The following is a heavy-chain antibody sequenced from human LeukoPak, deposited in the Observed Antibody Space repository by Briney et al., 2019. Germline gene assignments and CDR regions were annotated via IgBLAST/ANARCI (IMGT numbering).Heavy chain of an antibody. Sequence: GGSLRLSCAISGVNFEDYAMNWVRQAPGKGLEWVGLIASKAYGGTTEFAASVKGRFSISRDESKSVVYLQMNSLKIEDTGLYYCTTEAERGGSYWGGEYWGQGTLVTVSS. D-gene: IGHD3-10*01. CDR1: GVNFEDYA. J-gene: IGHJ4*02. CDR3: TTEAERGGSYWGGEY. V-gene: IGHV3-49*04. CDR2: IASKAYGGTT.